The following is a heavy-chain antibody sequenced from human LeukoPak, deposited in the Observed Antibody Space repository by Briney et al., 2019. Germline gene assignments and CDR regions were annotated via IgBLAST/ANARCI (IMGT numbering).Heavy chain of an antibody. CDR1: GFTFSDYS. Sequence: GGSLRLSCAASGFTFSDYSMIWVRQAPGKGLAWLSCIGSSTTSHIYYADSVKGRFTISRDNAKNSLYLQMNGLRPEDTAVYYCARDRSDSRDLDNWGQGTLVTVSS. CDR2: IGSSTTSHI. D-gene: IGHD2-21*02. V-gene: IGHV3-21*01. J-gene: IGHJ4*02. CDR3: ARDRSDSRDLDN.